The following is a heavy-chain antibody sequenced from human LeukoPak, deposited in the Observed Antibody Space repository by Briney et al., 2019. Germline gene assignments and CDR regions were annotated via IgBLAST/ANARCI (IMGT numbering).Heavy chain of an antibody. V-gene: IGHV3-30*02. J-gene: IGHJ5*02. CDR1: GFSFSSYG. Sequence: GGSLRLSCAGSGFSFSSYGMHWVRQAPGKGLEWMAFIRSDGSNKYYADSVKGRFTISRDNSKNTLYLQMNSLRAEDTSLYYCAKDLRGYSGYGNNWFDPWGQGTLVTISS. CDR3: AKDLRGYSGYGNNWFDP. CDR2: IRSDGSNK. D-gene: IGHD5-12*01.